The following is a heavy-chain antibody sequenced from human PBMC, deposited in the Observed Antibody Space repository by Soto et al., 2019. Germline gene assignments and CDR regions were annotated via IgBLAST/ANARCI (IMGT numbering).Heavy chain of an antibody. V-gene: IGHV1-2*02. D-gene: IGHD3-16*01. CDR2: INPNSGGT. Sequence: GASVKVSCKASGYSFTAYYMHWVRQAPGQGLEWMGWINPNSGGTNYAQKFQGRVTMTRDTSISTAYMDLSRLRSDDTAVYYCARDRGGPDAFDIWGQGTMVPSPQ. CDR3: ARDRGGPDAFDI. CDR1: GYSFTAYY. J-gene: IGHJ3*02.